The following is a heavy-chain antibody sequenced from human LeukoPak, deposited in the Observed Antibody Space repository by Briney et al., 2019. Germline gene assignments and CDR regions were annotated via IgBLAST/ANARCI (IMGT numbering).Heavy chain of an antibody. CDR3: AKVRYGENYYYYYYMDV. CDR2: ISGSGGST. D-gene: IGHD4/OR15-4a*01. CDR1: GFTFSNAW. Sequence: GGSLRLSCAASGFTFSNAWMSWVRQAPGKGLEWVSAISGSGGSTYYADSVKGRFTISRDNSKNTLYLQMNSLRAEDTAVYYCAKVRYGENYYYYYYMDVWGKGTTVTVSS. J-gene: IGHJ6*03. V-gene: IGHV3-23*01.